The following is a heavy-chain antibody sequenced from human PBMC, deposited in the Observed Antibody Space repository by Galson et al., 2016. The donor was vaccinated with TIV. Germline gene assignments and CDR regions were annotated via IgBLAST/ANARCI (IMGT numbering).Heavy chain of an antibody. CDR2: IDWDDDK. CDR1: GFSLDSDGMC. Sequence: VKPTQTLTLTCTFSGFSLDSDGMCVNWIRQPPGKALEWLARIDWDDDKSYTSSLKTRLTISKDTSKNQVVLTMTNMDPVDTATYYCARISGYYDSSGHYIPRSFDYWGQGALVTVSS. V-gene: IGHV2-70*11. J-gene: IGHJ4*02. CDR3: ARISGYYDSSGHYIPRSFDY. D-gene: IGHD3-22*01.